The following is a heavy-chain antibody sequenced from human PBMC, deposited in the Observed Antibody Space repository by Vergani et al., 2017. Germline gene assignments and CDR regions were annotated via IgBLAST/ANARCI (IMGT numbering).Heavy chain of an antibody. D-gene: IGHD6-19*01. CDR1: GFTFSDYG. J-gene: IGHJ3*02. CDR3: AKVGRSEVAGTFGAFDI. Sequence: QVQLVESGGGVVQPGRSLRLSCAASGFTFSDYGMHWVRQAPGKGLEWVAVISDDGNTKYYGDSVKGRFTISRDNSKNTLFLHMNSLRPEDTAVYYCAKVGRSEVAGTFGAFDIWGQGTMVTVSS. V-gene: IGHV3-30*18. CDR2: ISDDGNTK.